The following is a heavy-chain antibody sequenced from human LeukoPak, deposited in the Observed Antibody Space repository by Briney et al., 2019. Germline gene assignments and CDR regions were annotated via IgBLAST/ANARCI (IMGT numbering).Heavy chain of an antibody. D-gene: IGHD5-18*01. J-gene: IGHJ5*02. CDR2: IIPIFGTA. CDR3: ARHGYSYGYWFDP. V-gene: IGHV1-69*13. CDR1: GGTFSSYA. Sequence: RASVKVSCKASGGTFSSYAISWVRQAPGQGLKWMGGIIPIFGTANYAQKFQGRVTITADESTSTAYMELSSLRSEDTAVYYCARHGYSYGYWFDPWGQGTLVTVSS.